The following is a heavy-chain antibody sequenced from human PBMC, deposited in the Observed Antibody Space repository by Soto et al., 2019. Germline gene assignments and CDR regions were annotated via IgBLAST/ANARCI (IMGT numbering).Heavy chain of an antibody. J-gene: IGHJ4*02. CDR2: ISGSGGST. Sequence: EVQLLESGGGLVQPGGSLRLSCAASGFTFSSYAMSWVRQAPGKGLEWVSAISGSGGSTYYADSVKGRFTISRDNSKNTLYLQMNSLRAEDTAVYYCAKDPLNYYGSGSLIDYWGQGTLVTVSS. CDR1: GFTFSSYA. V-gene: IGHV3-23*01. D-gene: IGHD3-10*01. CDR3: AKDPLNYYGSGSLIDY.